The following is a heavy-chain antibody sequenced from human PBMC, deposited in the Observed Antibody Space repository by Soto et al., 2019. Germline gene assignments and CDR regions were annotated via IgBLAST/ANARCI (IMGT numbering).Heavy chain of an antibody. Sequence: PGGSLRLSCAASGFTFSSYSMNWVRQAPGKGLEWVSYISSSSSTIYYADSVKGRFIISRDNAKNSLYLQMNSLRAEDTAVYYCARDLPHYYYDSSGYYSTFDYWGQGTLVTVSS. D-gene: IGHD3-22*01. CDR3: ARDLPHYYYDSSGYYSTFDY. J-gene: IGHJ4*02. V-gene: IGHV3-48*01. CDR1: GFTFSSYS. CDR2: ISSSSSTI.